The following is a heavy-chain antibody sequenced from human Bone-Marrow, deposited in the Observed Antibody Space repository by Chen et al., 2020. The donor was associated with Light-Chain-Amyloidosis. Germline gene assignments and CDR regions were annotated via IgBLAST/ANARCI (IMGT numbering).Heavy chain of an antibody. Sequence: EVQLVESGGGLVQPGRSLRLSCAASGFTFHDYAMHWVRQAPGKGLEWFSGISWNSGNIVYADSVKGRFTISRDNAKNSLYLQMNSLRAEDTAFYYCAKDKGVDHFDYWGQGTLVTVSS. V-gene: IGHV3-9*01. D-gene: IGHD2-15*01. CDR2: ISWNSGNI. CDR3: AKDKGVDHFDY. J-gene: IGHJ4*02. CDR1: GFTFHDYA.